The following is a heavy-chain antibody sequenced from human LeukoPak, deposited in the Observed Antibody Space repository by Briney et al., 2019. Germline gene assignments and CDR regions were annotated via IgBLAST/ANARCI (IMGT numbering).Heavy chain of an antibody. V-gene: IGHV4-4*07. J-gene: IGHJ6*02. D-gene: IGHD3-22*01. CDR3: ARLYYYDSSGYSINVYYGMDV. Sequence: SETLSLTCTVSGGSISSYYWSWIRQPAGKGLEWIGRIYTSGSTNYNPSLKSRVTMSVDTSKNQFSLKLSSVTAADTAVYYCARLYYYDSSGYSINVYYGMDVWGQGTTVTVSS. CDR2: IYTSGST. CDR1: GGSISSYY.